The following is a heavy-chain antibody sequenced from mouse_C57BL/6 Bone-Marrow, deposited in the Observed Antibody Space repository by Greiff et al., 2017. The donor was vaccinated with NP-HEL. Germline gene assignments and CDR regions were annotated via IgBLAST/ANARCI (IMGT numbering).Heavy chain of an antibody. CDR2: IYPGNSDT. CDR3: RRGSYYGSSYGFAY. Sequence: VQLKQSGTVLARPGASVKMSCKTSGYTFTSYWMHWVKQRPGQGLEWIGAIYPGNSDTSYNQKFKGKAKLTAVTSASTAYMELSSLTNEDSAVYYCRRGSYYGSSYGFAYWGQGTLVTVSA. V-gene: IGHV1-5*01. CDR1: GYTFTSYW. D-gene: IGHD1-1*01. J-gene: IGHJ3*01.